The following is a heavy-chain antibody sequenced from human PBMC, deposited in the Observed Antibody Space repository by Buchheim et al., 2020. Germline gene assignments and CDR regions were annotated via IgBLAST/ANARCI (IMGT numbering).Heavy chain of an antibody. CDR1: GFTFSSYG. V-gene: IGHV3-30*18. CDR3: AKDQGYPTVTTTDY. CDR2: ISYDGSNK. J-gene: IGHJ4*02. D-gene: IGHD4-17*01. Sequence: QVQLVESGGGVVQPGRSLRLSCAASGFTFSSYGMHWVRQAPGKGLEWVAVISYDGSNKYYADSVKGRFTISRDNSKNTLYLQMNSLRAEDTAVYYCAKDQGYPTVTTTDYWGQGTL.